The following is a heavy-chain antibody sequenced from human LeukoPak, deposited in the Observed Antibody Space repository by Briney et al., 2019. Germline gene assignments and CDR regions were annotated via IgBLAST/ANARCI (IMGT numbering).Heavy chain of an antibody. CDR3: ARCPIAVAGIGYNWFDP. CDR1: GGTFSSYA. CDR2: IIPIFGTA. V-gene: IGHV1-69*05. D-gene: IGHD6-19*01. J-gene: IGHJ5*02. Sequence: WGSVKDSCKASGGTFSSYAISWVRQAPGQGVEWVGRIIPIFGTANYAQKFQGRVTLTTDESTSTAYTELSSLRSEDTAAYYCARCPIAVAGIGYNWFDPWGQGTLVTVSS.